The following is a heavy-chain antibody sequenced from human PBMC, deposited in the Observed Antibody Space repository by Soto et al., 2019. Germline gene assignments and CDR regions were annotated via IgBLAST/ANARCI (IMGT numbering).Heavy chain of an antibody. J-gene: IGHJ5*02. D-gene: IGHD3-3*01. CDR3: ASRPSQSLDSPRHNWFDP. CDR2: INHSGST. Sequence: QVQLQQWGAGLLKPSETLSLTCAVYGGSFSGYYWSWIRQPPGKGLEWIGEINHSGSTNYNPSLKSRVTICVDTCKPPFSLKLRSVTAADTAVYYCASRPSQSLDSPRHNWFDPWGQGTLVTVSS. V-gene: IGHV4-34*01. CDR1: GGSFSGYY.